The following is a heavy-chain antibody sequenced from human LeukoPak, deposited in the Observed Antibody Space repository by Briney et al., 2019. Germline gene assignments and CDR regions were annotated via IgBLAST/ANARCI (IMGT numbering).Heavy chain of an antibody. D-gene: IGHD1-26*01. J-gene: IGHJ4*01. CDR2: ISYDGSNK. V-gene: IGHV3-30-3*01. Sequence: GGSLRLSCAASEFTFRHYAMHWVRQAPGKGLEWVAVISYDGSNKYYADSVKGRFTISRDNSKNTLYLQTNSLRTDDTAVYYCARGLVSGSQRGYFDYWGHGALVTVSS. CDR1: EFTFRHYA. CDR3: ARGLVSGSQRGYFDY.